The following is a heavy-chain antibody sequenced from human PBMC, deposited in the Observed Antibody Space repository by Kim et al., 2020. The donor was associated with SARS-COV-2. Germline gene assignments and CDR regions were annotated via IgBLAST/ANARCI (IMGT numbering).Heavy chain of an antibody. V-gene: IGHV4-59*08. Sequence: LKSRVTISVDTSKNQFSLKLSSVTAADTAVYYCARLLRLGELSFGNWFDPWGQGTLVTVSS. D-gene: IGHD3-16*02. CDR3: ARLLRLGELSFGNWFDP. J-gene: IGHJ5*02.